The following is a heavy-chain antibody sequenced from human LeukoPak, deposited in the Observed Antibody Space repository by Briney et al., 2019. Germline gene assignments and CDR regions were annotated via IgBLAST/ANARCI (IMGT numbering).Heavy chain of an antibody. J-gene: IGHJ4*02. CDR2: ISYDGSNK. Sequence: PGRSLRLSCAASGFTFSSYAMHWVRQAPGKGLEWVAVISYDGSNKYYADSVKGRFTISRDNSKNTLYLQMNSLRAEDTAVYYCAKVSDFWSGYLDYWGQGTLVTVSS. V-gene: IGHV3-30*04. CDR1: GFTFSSYA. CDR3: AKVSDFWSGYLDY. D-gene: IGHD3-3*01.